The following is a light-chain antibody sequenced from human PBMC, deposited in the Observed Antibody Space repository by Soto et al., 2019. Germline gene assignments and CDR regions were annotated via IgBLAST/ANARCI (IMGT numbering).Light chain of an antibody. CDR1: SGDVGGYSY. V-gene: IGLV2-14*01. CDR2: DVS. J-gene: IGLJ1*01. CDR3: SSCTGSSTYV. Sequence: QSVLTQPASVSGSPGQSITISCTGTSGDVGGYSYVSWYQQYPGKAPKLMIYDVSNRPSGVSNRFSGSKSGNTASLTISGLQAEDESDYYCSSCTGSSTYVFGTGTKVTVL.